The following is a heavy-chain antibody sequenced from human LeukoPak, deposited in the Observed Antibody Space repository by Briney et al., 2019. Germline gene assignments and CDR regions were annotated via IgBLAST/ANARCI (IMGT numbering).Heavy chain of an antibody. V-gene: IGHV4-34*01. CDR2: INHSGST. CDR1: GGSFSGYY. CDR3: ARAGGYSYGYYVY. J-gene: IGHJ4*02. Sequence: PSETLSLTCAVYGGSFSGYYWSWIRQPPGKGLEWIGEINHSGSTNHNPSLKSRVTISVDTSKNQFSLKLSSVTAADTAVYYCARAGGYSYGYYVYWGQGTLVTVSS. D-gene: IGHD5-18*01.